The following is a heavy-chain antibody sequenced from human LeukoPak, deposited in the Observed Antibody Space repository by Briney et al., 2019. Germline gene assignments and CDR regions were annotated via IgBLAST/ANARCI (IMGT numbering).Heavy chain of an antibody. D-gene: IGHD1-26*01. CDR3: ARDEGPTRERGVWFDP. J-gene: IGHJ5*02. CDR2: ISAYNGNT. CDR1: GYTFTSYG. V-gene: IGHV1-18*01. Sequence: GASVKVSCKASGYTFTSYGISWVRQAPGQGLEWMGWISAYNGNTNYAQKLQGRVTMTTDTSTSTAYMELRSLRSEDTAVYYCARDEGPTRERGVWFDPWGQGTLVTVSS.